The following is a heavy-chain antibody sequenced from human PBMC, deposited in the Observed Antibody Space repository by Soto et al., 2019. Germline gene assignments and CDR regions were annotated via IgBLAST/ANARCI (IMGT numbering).Heavy chain of an antibody. D-gene: IGHD3-10*01. V-gene: IGHV3-30*18. Sequence: LRLSCAASGFTFSSYGMHWVRQAPGKGLEWVAVISYDGSNKYYADSVKGRFTISRDNSKNTLYLQMNSLRAEDTAVYYCAKEMVPSVNWGQGTLVTVSS. CDR3: AKEMVPSVN. CDR1: GFTFSSYG. J-gene: IGHJ4*02. CDR2: ISYDGSNK.